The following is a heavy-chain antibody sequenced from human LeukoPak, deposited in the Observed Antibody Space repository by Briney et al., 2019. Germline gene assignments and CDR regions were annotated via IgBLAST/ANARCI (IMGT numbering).Heavy chain of an antibody. J-gene: IGHJ3*02. V-gene: IGHV1-8*03. D-gene: IGHD4-23*01. CDR1: GYTFTSYD. Sequence: ASVKVSCKASGYTFTSYDINWVRQAPGQGLEWMGWMNPSSGNTGYAQKFQGRVTITRNTSISTAYMELSSLRSEDTAVYYCASGLHYGGNSVYDAFDIWGQGTMVTVSS. CDR3: ASGLHYGGNSVYDAFDI. CDR2: MNPSSGNT.